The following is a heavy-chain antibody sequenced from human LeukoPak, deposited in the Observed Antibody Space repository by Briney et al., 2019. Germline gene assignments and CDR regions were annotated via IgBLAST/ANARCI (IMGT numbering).Heavy chain of an antibody. V-gene: IGHV4-34*09. CDR2: INHSGST. Sequence: ASETLSLTCAVYGGSFGGFYWNWIRQPPGKGLEWIGEINHSGSTNYNPSLKSRVTISVDTSKNQFSLKLSSVTAADTAVYYCAREYCGGDCYSDWGQGTLVTDSS. CDR3: AREYCGGDCYSD. J-gene: IGHJ4*02. D-gene: IGHD2-21*02. CDR1: GGSFGGFY.